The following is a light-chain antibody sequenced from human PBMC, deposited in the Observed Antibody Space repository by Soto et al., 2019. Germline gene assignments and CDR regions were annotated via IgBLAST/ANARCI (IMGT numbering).Light chain of an antibody. CDR1: QGIGTY. Sequence: DIQMTQSPSILSASVGDRVTVTCRASQGIGTYLVWYQQKRGKAPTVLIYASSTLQTGVPSRFSGSGSGTEFTLTISSLQPDDFATYYCQQYNSYRWTFGQGTKVDIK. CDR3: QQYNSYRWT. V-gene: IGKV1-9*01. CDR2: ASS. J-gene: IGKJ1*01.